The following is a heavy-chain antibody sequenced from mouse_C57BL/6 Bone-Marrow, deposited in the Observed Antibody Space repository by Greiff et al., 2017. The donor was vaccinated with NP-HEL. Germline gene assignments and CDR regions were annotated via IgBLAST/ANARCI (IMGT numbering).Heavy chain of an antibody. CDR1: GFTFSSYA. CDR3: TSRRSVYAMDY. V-gene: IGHV5-9-1*02. Sequence: EVQGVESGEGLVKPGGSLKLSCAASGFTFSSYAMSWVRQTPEKRLEWVAYISSGGDYIYYADTVKGRFTISRDNARNTLYLQMSSLKSEDTAMYYCTSRRSVYAMDYWGQGTSVTVSS. CDR2: ISSGGDYI. J-gene: IGHJ4*01. D-gene: IGHD3-1*01.